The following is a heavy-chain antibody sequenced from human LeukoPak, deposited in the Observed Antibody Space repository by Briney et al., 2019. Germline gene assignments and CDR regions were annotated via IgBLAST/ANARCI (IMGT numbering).Heavy chain of an antibody. Sequence: ASVKVSCKASGYTFTDYYMHWARQAPGQGLEWMGWINPNSGDTNFAQKFQGRVAMTRDTSISTAHLELGSLRSDDTAVYFCARARWQLVPYFDSWGQGTLVTVSS. D-gene: IGHD6-6*01. J-gene: IGHJ4*02. CDR2: INPNSGDT. CDR3: ARARWQLVPYFDS. V-gene: IGHV1-2*02. CDR1: GYTFTDYY.